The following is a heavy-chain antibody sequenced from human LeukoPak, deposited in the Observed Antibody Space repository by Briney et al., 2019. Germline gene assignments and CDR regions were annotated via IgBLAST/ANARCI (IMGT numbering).Heavy chain of an antibody. CDR1: GGSITTYY. D-gene: IGHD3-9*01. J-gene: IGHJ4*02. V-gene: IGHV4-59*01. Sequence: SETLSLTCTVSGGSITTYYWNWIRQPPGKGLEWIGYIYYSGSTNYNPSLKSRVTISVDTSKNQFSLELSSVTAADTAVYYCARGRFDILTGYYLDYWGQGILVTVSS. CDR2: IYYSGST. CDR3: ARGRFDILTGYYLDY.